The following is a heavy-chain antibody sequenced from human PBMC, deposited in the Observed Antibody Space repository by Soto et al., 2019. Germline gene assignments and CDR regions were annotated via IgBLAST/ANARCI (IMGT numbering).Heavy chain of an antibody. CDR2: IYYSGST. V-gene: IGHV4-39*01. CDR1: GGSISSSSYY. Sequence: PSETLSLTCTVSGGSISSSSYYWGWIRQPPGKGLEWIGSIYYSGSTYYNPSLKSRVTISVDTSKNQFSLKLSSVTAADTAVYYCARHPRYCSGGSCYTPDWFDPWGQGTLVTVSS. CDR3: ARHPRYCSGGSCYTPDWFDP. J-gene: IGHJ5*02. D-gene: IGHD2-15*01.